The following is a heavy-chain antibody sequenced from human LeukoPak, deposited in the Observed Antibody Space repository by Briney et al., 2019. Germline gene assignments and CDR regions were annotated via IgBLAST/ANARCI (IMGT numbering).Heavy chain of an antibody. CDR1: GSAFSTYV. CDR3: AKDLKAGALDY. D-gene: IGHD3-10*01. J-gene: IGHJ4*02. Sequence: GGSLRLSCEASGSAFSTYVMAWVRQSPGRGLEWVSSISGSGGNTYYPDSVQGRFTISRDNSKNTLYLQLNSLRADDTAVYYCAKDLKAGALDYWGQGTLVTVSS. V-gene: IGHV3-23*01. CDR2: ISGSGGNT.